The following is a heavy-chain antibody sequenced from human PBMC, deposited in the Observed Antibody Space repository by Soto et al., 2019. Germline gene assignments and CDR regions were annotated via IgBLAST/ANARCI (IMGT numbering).Heavy chain of an antibody. Sequence: GGSLRLSCAASGFTFSNYGMHWVRQAPGKGLEWVAVIWYDGSNKYYADSVKGRFTISRDNSKNTLYLQMNSLTAEDTAVYYCARTSAATIPRDYYYGMDVWGQGTTVTVSS. D-gene: IGHD6-13*01. CDR1: GFTFSNYG. V-gene: IGHV3-33*01. CDR2: IWYDGSNK. J-gene: IGHJ6*02. CDR3: ARTSAATIPRDYYYGMDV.